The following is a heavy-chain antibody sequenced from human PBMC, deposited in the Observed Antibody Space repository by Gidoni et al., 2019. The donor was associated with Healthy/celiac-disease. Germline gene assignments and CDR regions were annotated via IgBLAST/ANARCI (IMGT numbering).Heavy chain of an antibody. V-gene: IGHV1-8*01. CDR3: ARVRIADYYYGMDV. CDR1: GYTFTSYD. CDR2: MNTNSGNT. J-gene: IGHJ6*02. D-gene: IGHD2-15*01. Sequence: QVQLVQSGAELKKPGASVKVSCKASGYTFTSYDINWVRQATGQGLEWMGWMNTNSGNTGYAQKFQGRVTMTRNTSISTAYMELSSLRSEDTAVYYCARVRIADYYYGMDVWGQGTTVTVSS.